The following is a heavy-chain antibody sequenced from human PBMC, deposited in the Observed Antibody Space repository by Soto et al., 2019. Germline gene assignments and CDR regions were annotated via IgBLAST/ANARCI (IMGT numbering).Heavy chain of an antibody. CDR2: ISSSSSTI. CDR3: ARDLILPTYSSSWFTSRRDWFDP. CDR1: GFTFSSYS. D-gene: IGHD6-13*01. J-gene: IGHJ5*02. Sequence: EVQLVESGGGLVQPGGSLRLSCAASGFTFSSYSMNWVRQAPGKGLEWVSYISSSSSTIYYADSVKGRFTISRDNAKNSLYLQMNSLRDEDTAVYYCARDLILPTYSSSWFTSRRDWFDPWGQGTLVTVSS. V-gene: IGHV3-48*02.